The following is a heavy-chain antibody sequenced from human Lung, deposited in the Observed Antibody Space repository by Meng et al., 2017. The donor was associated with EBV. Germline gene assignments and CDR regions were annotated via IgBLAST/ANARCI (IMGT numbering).Heavy chain of an antibody. V-gene: IGHV4-31*03. CDR3: AATVNDGYFDY. J-gene: IGHJ4*02. CDR2: IYYSGST. Sequence: QVQRQEPGPGLLQPSQALSLTCTVSGGSISSGGYYWSWIRQHPGKGLEWIGYIYYSGSTYYNPSLKSRVTISVDTSKNQFSLELSSVTAADTAVYYCAATVNDGYFDYWGQGTLVTVSS. CDR1: GGSISSGGYY. D-gene: IGHD4-11*01.